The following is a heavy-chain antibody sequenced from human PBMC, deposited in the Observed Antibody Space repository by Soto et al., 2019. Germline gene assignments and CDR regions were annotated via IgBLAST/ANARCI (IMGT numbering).Heavy chain of an antibody. CDR3: ARVTHIDAMDV. J-gene: IGHJ6*02. D-gene: IGHD3-16*01. Sequence: ASVKVSCKVFGGTFSSYTFTWVRQVPGQGLEWMGGVTPISGTTNYAPKFRGRVPITAVKSTFTVFMEVNSLRAEDTAAYDCARVTHIDAMDVCGQGTTVTVSS. V-gene: IGHV1-69*06. CDR2: VTPISGTT. CDR1: GGTFSSYT.